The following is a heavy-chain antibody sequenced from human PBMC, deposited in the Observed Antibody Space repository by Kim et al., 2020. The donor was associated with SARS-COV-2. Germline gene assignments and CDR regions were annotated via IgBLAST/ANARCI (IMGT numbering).Heavy chain of an antibody. V-gene: IGHV1-69*13. Sequence: SVKVSCKASGGTFSSYAISWVRQAPGQGLEWMGGIIPIFGTANYAQKFQGRVTITADESTSTAYMELSSLRSEDTAVYYCARDRRDGYNYSYYYYGMDVWGQGTTVTVSS. CDR1: GGTFSSYA. CDR3: ARDRRDGYNYSYYYYGMDV. CDR2: IIPIFGTA. D-gene: IGHD5-12*01. J-gene: IGHJ6*02.